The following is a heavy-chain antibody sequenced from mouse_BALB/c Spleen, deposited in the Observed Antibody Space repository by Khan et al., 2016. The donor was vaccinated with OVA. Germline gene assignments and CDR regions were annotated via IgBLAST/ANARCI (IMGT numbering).Heavy chain of an antibody. CDR1: GYTFTSYV. Sequence: VQLQQSGPDLVKPGASVRMSCKASGYTFTSYVMHWLRQKPGQGLEWIGYIYPFNDDTKYNEKFKGKATLTSDKSSSTAHMELSSLTSEDSAVYYCAKNYRYDVYFDYWGQGTTLTVSS. CDR3: AKNYRYDVYFDY. CDR2: IYPFNDDT. V-gene: IGHV1S136*01. J-gene: IGHJ2*01. D-gene: IGHD2-14*01.